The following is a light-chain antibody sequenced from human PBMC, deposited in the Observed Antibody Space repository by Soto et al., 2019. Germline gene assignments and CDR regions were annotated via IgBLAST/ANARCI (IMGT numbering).Light chain of an antibody. J-gene: IGKJ2*01. CDR1: QSVSTY. CDR2: DAS. Sequence: EIVLTQSPATLSLSPGERATLSCRASQSVSTYLAWYQQKPGQAPRLLIYDASNRATGIPARFSGSGSGTDFTRSISSLEPEDFAIYYCQQRTNWPPEYTFGPGTKLEIK. CDR3: QQRTNWPPEYT. V-gene: IGKV3-11*01.